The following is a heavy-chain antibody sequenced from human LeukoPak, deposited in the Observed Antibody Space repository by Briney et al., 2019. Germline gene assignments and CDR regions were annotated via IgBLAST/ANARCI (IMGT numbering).Heavy chain of an antibody. J-gene: IGHJ4*02. CDR2: IYYSGST. V-gene: IGHV4-59*01. D-gene: IGHD3-10*01. CDR1: GGSISSYY. CDR3: ASGGAVQNYYGSGSSLDY. Sequence: SETLSLTCTVSGGSISSYYWSWIRQPPGKGLEWIGYIYYSGSTNYNPSLKSRVTKSVDTSKNQFSLKLSSVTAADTAVYYCASGGAVQNYYGSGSSLDYWGQGTLVTVSS.